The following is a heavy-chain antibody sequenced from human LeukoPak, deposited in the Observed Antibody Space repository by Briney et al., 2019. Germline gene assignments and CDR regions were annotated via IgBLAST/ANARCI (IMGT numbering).Heavy chain of an antibody. Sequence: GGSLRLSCAASGFMFSHSAMTWVRQTPGKGLEWVSGISESGGATYYAGSAKGRFTISRDNSKNTLYLQMNSLRSDDTAVYYCARVGVGWVAFEYWGQGALVTVSS. J-gene: IGHJ4*02. CDR1: GFMFSHSA. V-gene: IGHV3-23*01. CDR2: ISESGGAT. D-gene: IGHD3-16*01. CDR3: ARVGVGWVAFEY.